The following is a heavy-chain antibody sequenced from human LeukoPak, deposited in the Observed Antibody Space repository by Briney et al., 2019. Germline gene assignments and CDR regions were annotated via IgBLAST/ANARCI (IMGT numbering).Heavy chain of an antibody. CDR2: ISSDGYNR. V-gene: IGHV3-30-3*01. CDR3: ARDIIAVASSDY. Sequence: GRSLRLSCAASGFTFSSYSMQWVRQAPGKGLEWVAVISSDGYNRYYADSVNGRFTISRDNSKNTLYLQMNSLRAEDTAVYYCARDIIAVASSDYWGQGTLVTVSS. CDR1: GFTFSSYS. D-gene: IGHD6-19*01. J-gene: IGHJ4*02.